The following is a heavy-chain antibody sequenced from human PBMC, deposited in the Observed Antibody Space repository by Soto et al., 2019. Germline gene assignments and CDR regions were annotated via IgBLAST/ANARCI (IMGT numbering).Heavy chain of an antibody. V-gene: IGHV4-59*01. CDR3: AREYDYGDRGYYYYMDV. CDR2: IYYSGST. D-gene: IGHD4-17*01. J-gene: IGHJ6*03. Sequence: SETLSLTCTVSGGSISSYYWSWIRQPPGKGLEWIGYIYYSGSTNYNPSLKSRVTISVDTSKNQFSLKLSSVTAADTAVYYCAREYDYGDRGYYYYMDVRGKGTTVTVSS. CDR1: GGSISSYY.